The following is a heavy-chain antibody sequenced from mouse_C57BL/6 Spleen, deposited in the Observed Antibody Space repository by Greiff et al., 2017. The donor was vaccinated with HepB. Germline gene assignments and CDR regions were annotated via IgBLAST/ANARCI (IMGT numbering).Heavy chain of an antibody. CDR1: GFTFSDYG. CDR2: ISSGSSTI. D-gene: IGHD2-13*01. Sequence: EVKLVESGGGLVKPGGSLKLSCAASGFTFSDYGMHWVRQAPEQGLEWVAYISSGSSTIYYADTVKGRFTISRDNAKNTLFLQMTSLRSEDTAMYYGTNYGERGWFAYWGQGTLVTVSA. CDR3: TNYGERGWFAY. J-gene: IGHJ3*01. V-gene: IGHV5-17*01.